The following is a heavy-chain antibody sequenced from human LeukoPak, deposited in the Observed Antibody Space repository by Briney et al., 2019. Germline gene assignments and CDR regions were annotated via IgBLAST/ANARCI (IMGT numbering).Heavy chain of an antibody. J-gene: IGHJ3*02. Sequence: PSETLSLTRAVYGGSFSGYYWSWIRQPPGKGLEWIGEINHSGSTNYNPSLKSRVTISVDTSKNQFSLKLSSVTAADTAVYYCASGGWASGAFDIWGQGTMVTVSS. V-gene: IGHV4-34*01. CDR1: GGSFSGYY. CDR3: ASGGWASGAFDI. CDR2: INHSGST. D-gene: IGHD2-15*01.